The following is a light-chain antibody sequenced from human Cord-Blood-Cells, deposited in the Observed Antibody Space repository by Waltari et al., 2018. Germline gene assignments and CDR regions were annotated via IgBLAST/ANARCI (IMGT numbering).Light chain of an antibody. J-gene: IGKJ1*01. CDR1: QSISSW. CDR2: KAS. Sequence: IQMTQSPSTLAASVGDRDTITCRASQSISSWLAWYQQKPGKAPKLLIYKASSLESGVPSRFSGSGSGTEFTLTISSLQPDDFATYYCQQYNSYWTFGQGTKVEIK. V-gene: IGKV1-5*03. CDR3: QQYNSYWT.